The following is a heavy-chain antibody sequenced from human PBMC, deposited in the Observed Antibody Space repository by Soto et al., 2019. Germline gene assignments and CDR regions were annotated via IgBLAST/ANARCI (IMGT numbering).Heavy chain of an antibody. CDR1: GGSFSGYY. J-gene: IGHJ5*02. CDR3: ASGYTTITAAPGSHP. CDR2: INHSGST. V-gene: IGHV4-34*01. D-gene: IGHD3-22*01. Sequence: TLYLTCAVYGGSFSGYYWSWIRQPPGKGLEWIGEINHSGSTNYNPSLKSRVTISVDMSKNQFSLKLSSVTAADTAVFYCASGYTTITAAPGSHPWGQEIVITVSS.